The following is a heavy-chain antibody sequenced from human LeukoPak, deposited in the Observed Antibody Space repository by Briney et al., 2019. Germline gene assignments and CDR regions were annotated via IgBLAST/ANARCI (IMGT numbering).Heavy chain of an antibody. CDR1: GYSFTNHW. J-gene: IGHJ5*02. D-gene: IGHD3-10*01. CDR2: IYPGDSDT. V-gene: IGHV5-51*01. CDR3: ARLNYYGSGSAYNWFDP. Sequence: GESLKISCKGSGYSFTNHWIGWVRQMPGKGLEWMGIIYPGDSDTRYSPSFQGQVTISADKSISTAYLQWSSLKASDTAMYYCARLNYYGSGSAYNWFDPWGQGTLVTVSS.